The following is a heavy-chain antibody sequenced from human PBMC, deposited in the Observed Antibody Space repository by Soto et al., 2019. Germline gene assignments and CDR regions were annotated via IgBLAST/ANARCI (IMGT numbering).Heavy chain of an antibody. CDR2: IFYSGST. V-gene: IGHV4-30-4*01. CDR1: GGSISSGDYY. Sequence: QVQLQESGPGLVKPSQTLSLTYTVSGGSISSGDYYWSWIRQPPGKGLEWIGYIFYSGSTYYNPSLKSRVTISVDTSKNQFSLKLTSVTAADTAVYYCARWIQLWSPIGRHYRYGDVWGQGTTVTVSS. CDR3: ARWIQLWSPIGRHYRYGDV. J-gene: IGHJ6*02. D-gene: IGHD5-18*01.